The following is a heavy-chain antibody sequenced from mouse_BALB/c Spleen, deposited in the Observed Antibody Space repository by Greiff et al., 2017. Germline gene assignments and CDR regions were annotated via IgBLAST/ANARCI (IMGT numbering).Heavy chain of an antibody. J-gene: IGHJ3*01. Sequence: VQLQQSGAELMKPGASVKISCKATGYTFSSYWIEWVKQRPGHGLEWIGEILPGSGSTNYNEKFKGKATFTADTSSNTAYMQLSSLTSEDSAVYYCARDRYPFAYWGQGTLVTVSA. D-gene: IGHD2-14*01. CDR1: GYTFSSYW. CDR3: ARDRYPFAY. CDR2: ILPGSGST. V-gene: IGHV1-9*01.